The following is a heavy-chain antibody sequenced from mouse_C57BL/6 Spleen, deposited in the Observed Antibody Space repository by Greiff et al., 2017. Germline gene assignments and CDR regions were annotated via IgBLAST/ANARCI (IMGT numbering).Heavy chain of an antibody. CDR2: IYPRDGST. Sequence: VQLQQSGPELVKPGASVKLSCKASGYTFTSYDINWVKQRPGQGLEWIGWIYPRDGSTKYNEKFKGQATLTVDTSSSTAYMELHSLTSEDSAVYVCARGYGSSPLDYWGQGTTLTVSS. V-gene: IGHV1-85*01. D-gene: IGHD1-1*01. CDR3: ARGYGSSPLDY. J-gene: IGHJ2*01. CDR1: GYTFTSYD.